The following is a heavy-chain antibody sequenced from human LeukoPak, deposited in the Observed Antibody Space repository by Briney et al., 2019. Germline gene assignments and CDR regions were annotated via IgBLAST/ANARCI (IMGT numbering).Heavy chain of an antibody. CDR2: INHSGST. CDR1: GGSFSGYY. J-gene: IGHJ5*01. V-gene: IGHV4-34*01. Sequence: SEALSLTCAVYGGSFSGYYWSWIRQPPGKGLEWIGEINHSGSTNYNPSLKSRVTISVDTSKNQFSLKLSSVTAADTAVYYCARRPQYSSGSNWFDSWGQGTLVTVSS. D-gene: IGHD6-19*01. CDR3: ARRPQYSSGSNWFDS.